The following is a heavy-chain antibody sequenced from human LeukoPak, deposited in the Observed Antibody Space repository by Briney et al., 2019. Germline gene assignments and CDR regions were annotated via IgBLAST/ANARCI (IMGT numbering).Heavy chain of an antibody. CDR3: AREDPQTTVPEGMDV. J-gene: IGHJ6*02. D-gene: IGHD4-17*01. V-gene: IGHV4-59*01. Sequence: SETLSLTCTVSGGPISYYYGIWIRQSPGKGLEWIGYIYYSGTTNYNPSLKSRVTISVDTSKNQFSLQLRSVTAADTAVYYCAREDPQTTVPEGMDVWGQGTTVTVSS. CDR1: GGPISYYY. CDR2: IYYSGTT.